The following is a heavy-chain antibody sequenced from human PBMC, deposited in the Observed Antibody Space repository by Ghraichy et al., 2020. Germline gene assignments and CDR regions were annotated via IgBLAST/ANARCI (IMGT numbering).Heavy chain of an antibody. CDR1: GGTFSSYA. J-gene: IGHJ6*02. CDR3: ARSANRDGYNIPSHFDYGMDV. V-gene: IGHV1-69*13. Sequence: SVKVSCKASGGTFSSYAISWVRQSPGQGLEWMGGIIPIFGTANYAQKFQGRVTITADESTSTAYMELSSLRSEDTAVYYCARSANRDGYNIPSHFDYGMDVWGQGTTVTVSS. CDR2: IIPIFGTA. D-gene: IGHD5-24*01.